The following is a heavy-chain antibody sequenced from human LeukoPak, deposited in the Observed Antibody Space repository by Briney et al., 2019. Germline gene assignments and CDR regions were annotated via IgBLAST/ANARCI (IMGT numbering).Heavy chain of an antibody. J-gene: IGHJ4*02. V-gene: IGHV3-23*01. CDR1: GFIFSNNW. D-gene: IGHD6-6*01. Sequence: GGSLRLSCAASGFIFSNNWMSWVRQAPGKGLEWVSAISGSGGSTYYADSVKGRFTISRDNSKNTLYLQMNSLRAEDTAVYYCAKATHGSSPDYWGQGTLVTVSS. CDR3: AKATHGSSPDY. CDR2: ISGSGGST.